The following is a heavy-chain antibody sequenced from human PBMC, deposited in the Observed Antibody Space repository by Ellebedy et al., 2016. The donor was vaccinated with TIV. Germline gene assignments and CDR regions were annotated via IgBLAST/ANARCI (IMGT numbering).Heavy chain of an antibody. J-gene: IGHJ3*02. Sequence: GESLKISXAASGFTFSSYWMHWVRQAPGKGLVWVSRINSDGSSTSYADSVKGRFTISRDNAKNTLYLQMNSLRAEDTTVYYCAKDRSGYVRDAFDIWGQGTMVTVSS. D-gene: IGHD5-18*01. V-gene: IGHV3-74*01. CDR1: GFTFSSYW. CDR3: AKDRSGYVRDAFDI. CDR2: INSDGSST.